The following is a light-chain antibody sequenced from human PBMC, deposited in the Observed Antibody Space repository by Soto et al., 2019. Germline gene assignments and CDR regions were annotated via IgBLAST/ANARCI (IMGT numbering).Light chain of an antibody. V-gene: IGLV2-8*01. CDR3: SSYAGSNNYV. CDR1: NSDVGGYNS. Sequence: QSVLTQPPSASGSPGQSVTISCTGTNSDVGGYNSVSWYQHHPGKAPKLIMYEVYKRPSGVPDRFSGAKLGNTASLTVSGLQAEDEADYYCSSYAGSNNYVFGIGTKLTVL. J-gene: IGLJ1*01. CDR2: EVY.